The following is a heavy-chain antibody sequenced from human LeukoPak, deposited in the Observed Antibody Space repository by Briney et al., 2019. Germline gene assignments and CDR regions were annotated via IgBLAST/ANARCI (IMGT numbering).Heavy chain of an antibody. D-gene: IGHD4-11*01. CDR1: GFTLKDHC. V-gene: IGHV3-69-1*02. CDR3: VRDFDYNFDY. CDR2: ICATI. J-gene: IGHJ4*02. Sequence: GGPLSLPLKPSGFTLKDHCITGSPQAQGKGLEWVSYICATISHADSVRGRFTISRDNAKNSLYLEMNSLRDEDTAVYCCVRDFDYNFDYWGQGALVTVSS.